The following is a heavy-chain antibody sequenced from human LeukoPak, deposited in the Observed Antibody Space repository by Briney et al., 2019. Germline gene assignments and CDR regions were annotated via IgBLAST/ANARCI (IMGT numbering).Heavy chain of an antibody. J-gene: IGHJ4*02. V-gene: IGHV4-34*01. CDR2: VNHSGST. Sequence: SETLSLTCAVYGESFSGYYWSWIRQPPGKGLEWIGEVNHSGSTNYSPSLKSRVTISVDTSKNQFSLKLSSVTAADTAVYYCARGGPGQQLVLVYWGQGTLVTVSS. D-gene: IGHD6-13*01. CDR1: GESFSGYY. CDR3: ARGGPGQQLVLVY.